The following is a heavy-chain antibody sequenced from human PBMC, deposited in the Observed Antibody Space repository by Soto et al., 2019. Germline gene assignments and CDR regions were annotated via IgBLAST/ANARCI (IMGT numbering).Heavy chain of an antibody. CDR1: GGSISSYY. J-gene: IGHJ6*03. CDR2: IYYSGST. D-gene: IGHD3-10*01. CDR3: ARRPPYPGGYYYYMDV. Sequence: SETLSLTCTVSGGSISSYYWSWIRQPPGKGLEWIGYIYYSGSTNYNPSLKSRVTISVDTSKNQFSLKLSSVTAADTAVYYCARRPPYPGGYYYYMDVWGKGTTVTVSS. V-gene: IGHV4-59*08.